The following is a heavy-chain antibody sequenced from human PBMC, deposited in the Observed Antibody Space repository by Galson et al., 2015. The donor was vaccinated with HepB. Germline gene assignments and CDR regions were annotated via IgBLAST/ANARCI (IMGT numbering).Heavy chain of an antibody. CDR3: ARGVYYGSGSYPGALFDF. Sequence: SLRLSCAASGFTFSGYAMHWVRQAPGKGLEWVAVISYDGINKYYADSVKGRFTISRDKSKNTLNLQMNSLRAEDSAVYYCARGVYYGSGSYPGALFDFWGQGTLVTVSS. D-gene: IGHD3-10*01. CDR1: GFTFSGYA. CDR2: ISYDGINK. V-gene: IGHV3-30*04. J-gene: IGHJ4*02.